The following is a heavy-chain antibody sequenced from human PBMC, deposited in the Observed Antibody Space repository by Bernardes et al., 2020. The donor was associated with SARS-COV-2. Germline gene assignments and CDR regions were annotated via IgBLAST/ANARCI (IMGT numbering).Heavy chain of an antibody. J-gene: IGHJ3*02. V-gene: IGHV3-21*01. CDR3: ATIPGPNDAFDI. CDR2: VSSAGYYM. Sequence: GGSLRLSCAASGFNLSGYSFNWVRQAPGKGLEWVSFVSSAGYYMFYADSVKGRFTISRDNAKNSLYLQMNNLRAEDTAVYYCATIPGPNDAFDIWGQGTMITVSS. CDR1: GFNLSGYS.